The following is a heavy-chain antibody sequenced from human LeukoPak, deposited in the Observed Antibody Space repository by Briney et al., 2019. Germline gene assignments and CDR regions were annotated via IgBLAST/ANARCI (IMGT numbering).Heavy chain of an antibody. CDR2: MNPNSGNT. D-gene: IGHD1-1*01. J-gene: IGHJ5*02. Sequence: ASVKVSCKASGYTFTSYDINWVRQATGQGLEWMGWMNPNSGNTGYAQKFQGGVTMTRNTSISTAYMELSSLRSEDTAVYYCARGVQGPLGDWFDPWGQGTLVTVSS. V-gene: IGHV1-8*01. CDR3: ARGVQGPLGDWFDP. CDR1: GYTFTSYD.